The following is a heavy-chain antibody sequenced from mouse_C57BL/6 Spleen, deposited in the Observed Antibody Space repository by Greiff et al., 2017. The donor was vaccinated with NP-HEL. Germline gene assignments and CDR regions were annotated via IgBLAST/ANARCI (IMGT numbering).Heavy chain of an antibody. Sequence: EVQVVESEGGLVQPGSSMKLSCTASGFTFSDYYMAWVRQVPEKGLEWVANINYDGSSTYYLDSLKSRFIISRDNAKNILYLQMSSLKSEDTATYYCARDRIYYYGSSYWYFDVWGTGTTVTVSS. V-gene: IGHV5-16*01. J-gene: IGHJ1*03. CDR1: GFTFSDYY. D-gene: IGHD1-1*01. CDR3: ARDRIYYYGSSYWYFDV. CDR2: INYDGSST.